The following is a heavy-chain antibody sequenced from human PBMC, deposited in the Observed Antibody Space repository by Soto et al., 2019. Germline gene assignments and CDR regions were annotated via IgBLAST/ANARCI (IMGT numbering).Heavy chain of an antibody. V-gene: IGHV1-3*01. Sequence: QVQLVQSGAEVKKPGASVKVSCKASGYTFTSYAMHWVRQAPGQRLEWLGWINAGNGNTKYSQKFQGRVTITRYTSASTAYMELSSLRSEDTAVYYCASLLHYYGSGLPYYYGMDVWGQGTTVTVSS. J-gene: IGHJ6*02. CDR3: ASLLHYYGSGLPYYYGMDV. D-gene: IGHD3-10*01. CDR2: INAGNGNT. CDR1: GYTFTSYA.